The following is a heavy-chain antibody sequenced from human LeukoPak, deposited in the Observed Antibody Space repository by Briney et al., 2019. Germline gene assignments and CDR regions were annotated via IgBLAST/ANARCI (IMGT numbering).Heavy chain of an antibody. D-gene: IGHD6-19*01. Sequence: SETLSLTCTASGCSTSSYYRSWIRQPPGKGLEWIGCIYYSGSTNYNPSLKRRVTISVDTSKNQFSLKLSSVTAADTAVYYCARDGSGWYEYNWFDPWGQGTLVTVSS. CDR3: ARDGSGWYEYNWFDP. CDR1: GCSTSSYY. J-gene: IGHJ5*02. V-gene: IGHV4-59*01. CDR2: IYYSGST.